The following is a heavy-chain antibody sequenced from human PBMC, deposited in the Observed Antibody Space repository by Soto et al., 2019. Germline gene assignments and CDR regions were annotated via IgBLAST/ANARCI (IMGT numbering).Heavy chain of an antibody. D-gene: IGHD2-2*01. Sequence: GGSLRLSCAASGVIFISYAMSWVRQATGKGLEWVSAVSAHDYSTYYADSVKGRFTISRDNSKNSLYLQMNSLRAEDTAVYYCARGGYCSSTSCETYYYYYMDVWGKGTTVTVSS. CDR3: ARGGYCSSTSCETYYYYYMDV. V-gene: IGHV3-23*01. J-gene: IGHJ6*03. CDR1: GVIFISYA. CDR2: VSAHDYST.